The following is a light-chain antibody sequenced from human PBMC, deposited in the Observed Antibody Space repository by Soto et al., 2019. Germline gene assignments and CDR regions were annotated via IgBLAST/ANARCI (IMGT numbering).Light chain of an antibody. CDR3: SSYAGSYSFV. V-gene: IGLV2-8*01. Sequence: QSVLTQPPSASGSPGQSVTISCTGTSSDVGSFNSVSWYQQHPGKAPKLMISEVSKRPSGVPDRFSGSKSGNTASLTVSGLQAEDEADYYCSSYAGSYSFVFGHGTKVTVL. J-gene: IGLJ1*01. CDR1: SSDVGSFNS. CDR2: EVS.